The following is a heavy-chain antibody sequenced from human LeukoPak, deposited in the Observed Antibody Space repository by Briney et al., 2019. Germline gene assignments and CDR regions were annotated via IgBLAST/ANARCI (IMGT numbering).Heavy chain of an antibody. CDR1: GGSISNPNYY. Sequence: SETLSLTCTVSGGSISNPNYYWAWIRQPPGKGLEWIGSIYYSGNTYYKPSLQSRVTISVDMSKNQISLKLSSVTAADTAVYYCARPFYYDSSGFWYFDLWGRGTLLTVSS. D-gene: IGHD3-22*01. CDR3: ARPFYYDSSGFWYFDL. J-gene: IGHJ2*01. CDR2: IYYSGNT. V-gene: IGHV4-39*01.